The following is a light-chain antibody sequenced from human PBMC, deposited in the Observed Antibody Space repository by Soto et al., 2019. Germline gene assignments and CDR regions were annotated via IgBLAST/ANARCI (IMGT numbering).Light chain of an antibody. CDR1: QGISTY. CDR3: QQSYRFPKT. J-gene: IGKJ1*01. CDR2: AAS. Sequence: DIQMTQSPSSLPASVGDRVTITCRASQGISTYLNWYQQKPGKAPKLLIYAASTLQSGVPSRFSGSGSGTEFTLTIISLQPEDFATYYCQQSYRFPKTFGRGTKVDIK. V-gene: IGKV1-39*01.